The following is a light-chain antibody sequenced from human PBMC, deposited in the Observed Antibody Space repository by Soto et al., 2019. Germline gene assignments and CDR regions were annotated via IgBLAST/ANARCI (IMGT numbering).Light chain of an antibody. CDR1: QRILYSSNNKNY. Sequence: DIVMTQSPDSLAVSLGERATINCKSSQRILYSSNNKNYLAWYQQEPGQPPKLLIYWASTRESGVPDRFSGSGCGTDFTLTISSLQAEDVAVYYCQQYYSIPPTFGGGTKVEIK. CDR2: WAS. J-gene: IGKJ4*01. V-gene: IGKV4-1*01. CDR3: QQYYSIPPT.